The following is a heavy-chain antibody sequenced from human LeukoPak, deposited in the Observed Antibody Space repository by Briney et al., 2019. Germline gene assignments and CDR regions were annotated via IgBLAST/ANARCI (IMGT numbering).Heavy chain of an antibody. Sequence: PGGSLRLSCAASGFTFSNYVMSWVRQAPGRGLEWVSYISSSSSTIYYADSVKGRFTISRDNAKNSLYLQMNSLRDEDTAVYYCARGVSEFDYWGQGTLVTVSS. CDR1: GFTFSNYV. D-gene: IGHD3-10*01. J-gene: IGHJ4*02. CDR3: ARGVSEFDY. CDR2: ISSSSSTI. V-gene: IGHV3-48*02.